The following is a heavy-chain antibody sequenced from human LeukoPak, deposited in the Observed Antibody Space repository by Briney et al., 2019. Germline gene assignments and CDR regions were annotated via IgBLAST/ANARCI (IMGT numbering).Heavy chain of an antibody. CDR3: ARGPYYYDSIRRFDP. J-gene: IGHJ5*02. D-gene: IGHD3-22*01. CDR2: INHSGST. Sequence: SETLSLTCAVYGGSFSGYYWSWIRQPPGKGLEWIGEINHSGSTNYNPSLKSRVTISVDTSKNQFPLKLSSVTAADTAVYYCARGPYYYDSIRRFDPWGQGTLVTVSS. V-gene: IGHV4-34*01. CDR1: GGSFSGYY.